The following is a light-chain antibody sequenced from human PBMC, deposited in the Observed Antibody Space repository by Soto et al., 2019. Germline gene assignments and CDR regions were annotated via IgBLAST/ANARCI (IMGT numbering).Light chain of an antibody. J-gene: IGKJ1*01. Sequence: DIQMTQSPSTLSASVGDRVTITCRASQSVSTWLAWYQQRPGKPPKLLIYDASSLESGVPSRFSGSGSGTEFTLTISSLQPDDFATYYCQQYNSYSPTFGQGTKVDI. CDR2: DAS. CDR3: QQYNSYSPT. V-gene: IGKV1-5*01. CDR1: QSVSTW.